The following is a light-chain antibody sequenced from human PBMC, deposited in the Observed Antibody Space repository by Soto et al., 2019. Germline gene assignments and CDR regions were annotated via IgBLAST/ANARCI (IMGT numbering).Light chain of an antibody. CDR3: QQYGMAPLT. Sequence: EIVMTQSPATLSVSPGERATLSCRASLTISDNYLAWYQQKAGQAPRLVIYDASNRATGIPDRFSASGSGTDFTLTISRLEPEDFAVYYCQQYGMAPLTFGQGTKVDIK. CDR2: DAS. J-gene: IGKJ1*01. CDR1: LTISDNY. V-gene: IGKV3-20*01.